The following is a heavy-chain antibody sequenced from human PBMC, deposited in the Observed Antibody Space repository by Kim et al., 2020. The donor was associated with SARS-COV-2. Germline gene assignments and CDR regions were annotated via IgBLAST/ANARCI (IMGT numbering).Heavy chain of an antibody. V-gene: IGHV3-30*18. CDR2: ISYDGSNK. Sequence: GGSLRLSCAASGFTFSSYGMHWVRQAPGKGLEWVAVISYDGSNKYYADSVKGRFTISRDNSKNTLYLQMNSLRAEDTAVYYCAKDSRPVVPAAPRYYYYG. J-gene: IGHJ6*01. D-gene: IGHD2-2*01. CDR1: GFTFSSYG. CDR3: AKDSRPVVPAAPRYYYYG.